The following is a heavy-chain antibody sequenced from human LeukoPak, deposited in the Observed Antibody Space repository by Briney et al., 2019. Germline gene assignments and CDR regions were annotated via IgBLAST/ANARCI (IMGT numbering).Heavy chain of an antibody. Sequence: ASVKVSCKASGYTFTGYCMHWVRQAPGQGLEWMGWINPNSGGTNYAQKFQGRVTMTRDTSISTAYMELSRLRSDDTAVYYCARDRYYDSSGYLFDYWGQGTLVTVSS. CDR1: GYTFTGYC. V-gene: IGHV1-2*02. J-gene: IGHJ4*02. CDR3: ARDRYYDSSGYLFDY. D-gene: IGHD3-22*01. CDR2: INPNSGGT.